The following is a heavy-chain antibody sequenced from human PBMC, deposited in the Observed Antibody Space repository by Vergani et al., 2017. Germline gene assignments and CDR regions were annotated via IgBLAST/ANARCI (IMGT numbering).Heavy chain of an antibody. CDR2: ISGSGGNT. CDR1: GFSFGDYA. Sequence: EVQLVESGGGLVPPGRSLRLSCAASGFSFGDYAMTWVRQAPGKGLQWVSAISGSGGNTFYTDSVKGRFTISRDNSKNMLYLQMNSLRAEDTAVYYCARLSXDTTPYLQGGYDFWGQGTLVSVSS. V-gene: IGHV3-23*04. J-gene: IGHJ4*02. D-gene: IGHD2-15*01. CDR3: ARLSXDTTPYLQGGYDF.